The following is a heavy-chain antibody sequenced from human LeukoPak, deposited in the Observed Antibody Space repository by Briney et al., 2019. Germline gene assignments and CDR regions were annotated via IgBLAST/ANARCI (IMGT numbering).Heavy chain of an antibody. CDR3: ARRLPHGNVEDWFDR. CDR2: IYWDDDK. V-gene: IGHV2-5*02. J-gene: IGHJ5*02. CDR1: GFSLSTSGVG. D-gene: IGHD2-15*01. Sequence: SGPTLVNPTQTLTLTCAFSGFSLSTSGVGVGWIRQPPGKALEWLALIYWDDDKRYSPSLKSRLTITKDTSKNQVVLTMTNMDPVDTGTYYCARRLPHGNVEDWFDRWGQGTLVTVSS.